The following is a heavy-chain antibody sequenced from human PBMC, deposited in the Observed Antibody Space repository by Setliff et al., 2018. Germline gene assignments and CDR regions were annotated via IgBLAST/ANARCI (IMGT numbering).Heavy chain of an antibody. CDR3: ARSPLPPPGPGYYYDNSYYYYMDV. D-gene: IGHD3-22*01. CDR2: INPNSGGT. J-gene: IGHJ6*03. V-gene: IGHV1-2*02. CDR1: GYTFTGYY. Sequence: EASVKVSCKASGYTFTGYYVHWVRQAPGQGLEWMGWINPNSGGTNYAQRFQGRVTMTRDTSISTAYMELSRLRSDDTAVYYCARSPLPPPGPGYYYDNSYYYYMDVWGKGTTVTV.